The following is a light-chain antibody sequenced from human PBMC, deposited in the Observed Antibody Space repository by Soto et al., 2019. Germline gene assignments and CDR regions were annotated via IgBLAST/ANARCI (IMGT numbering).Light chain of an antibody. V-gene: IGKV1-5*01. CDR1: QSISHF. CDR2: DAS. J-gene: IGKJ1*01. Sequence: DIQMTQSPSTLYASVGDRVSTTCRASQSISHFLAWYQQKPGKVPKLLIYDASNLGSGVPSRFSGSGSGTDFTLTISGLQPDDFTTYYCQQYTSYSRAFGQGTKVDIK. CDR3: QQYTSYSRA.